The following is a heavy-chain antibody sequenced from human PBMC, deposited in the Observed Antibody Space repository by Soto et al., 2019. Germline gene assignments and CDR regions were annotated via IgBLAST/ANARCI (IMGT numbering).Heavy chain of an antibody. V-gene: IGHV1-18*01. CDR3: ARDPGFGFGYSYAFAMDV. CDR1: GYTFSNYG. D-gene: IGHD5-18*01. Sequence: QVQLVQSGAEVKKPGASVKVSCKASGYTFSNYGISWVRQGPGQGLEWMGWISGYNGNTHYEEKVQNRIKMTNETRTSTTYLELRSLRSDDTAVYFCARDPGFGFGYSYAFAMDVWGQGTTVTVSS. J-gene: IGHJ6*02. CDR2: ISGYNGNT.